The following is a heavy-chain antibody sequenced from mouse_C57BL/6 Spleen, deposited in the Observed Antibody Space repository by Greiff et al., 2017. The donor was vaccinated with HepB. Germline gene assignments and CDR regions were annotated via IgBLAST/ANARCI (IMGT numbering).Heavy chain of an antibody. Sequence: VQLQQSGAELVKPGASVKMSCKASGYTFNSYWITWVKQRPGQGLEWIGDIYPGSGSTNYHEKLKSKATLTVDTSSSTAYMQLSSLASEDSAVNSCAREGDYYTGRYWYCDVWGTGTTVTVSS. CDR3: AREGDYYTGRYWYCDV. J-gene: IGHJ1*03. V-gene: IGHV1-55*01. CDR2: IYPGSGST. D-gene: IGHD1-1*01. CDR1: GYTFNSYW.